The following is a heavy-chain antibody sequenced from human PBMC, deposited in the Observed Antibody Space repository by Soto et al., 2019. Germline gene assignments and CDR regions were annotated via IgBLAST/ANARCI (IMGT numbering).Heavy chain of an antibody. CDR1: GFTFSSYW. V-gene: IGHV3-74*01. Sequence: EVPLVESGGGLVQPGGSLRLSCATSGFTFSSYWMYWVRQAPGKGLVWVSRINSDGSNTGYADSVKGRFTISRDNAKSTLYLEMNSLRAEDTAVYYCARNFDYWGQGILVTVSS. J-gene: IGHJ4*02. CDR3: ARNFDY. CDR2: INSDGSNT.